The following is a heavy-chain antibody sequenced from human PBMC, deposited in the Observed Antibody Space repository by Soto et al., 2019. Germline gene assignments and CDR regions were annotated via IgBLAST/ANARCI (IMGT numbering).Heavy chain of an antibody. V-gene: IGHV4-34*01. Sequence: SETLSLTCTVSGGSFSGYFWTWIRQPPGKGLEWLAEINHSGITNYNPSVESRVSMSVDTSKNQFSLRLYSVTAADTAVYYCVRGPYNYNSRYFDYWGQGTLVTVSS. J-gene: IGHJ4*02. D-gene: IGHD1-1*01. CDR1: GGSFSGYF. CDR3: VRGPYNYNSRYFDY. CDR2: INHSGIT.